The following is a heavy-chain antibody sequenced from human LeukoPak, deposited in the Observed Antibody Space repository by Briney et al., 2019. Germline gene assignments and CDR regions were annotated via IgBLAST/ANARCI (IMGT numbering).Heavy chain of an antibody. CDR1: EFTFTDYY. V-gene: IGHV3-11*01. CDR2: ISSSGNTI. D-gene: IGHD6-13*01. J-gene: IGHJ6*02. CDR3: ARITADGYGMDV. Sequence: GGSLRLSCAASEFTFTDYYMTWIRQAPGKELEWVSYISSSGNTIYYADSVKGRFTISRDNAKNSLYLQMNSLRAEDTAVYYCARITADGYGMDVWGQGTTVTVSS.